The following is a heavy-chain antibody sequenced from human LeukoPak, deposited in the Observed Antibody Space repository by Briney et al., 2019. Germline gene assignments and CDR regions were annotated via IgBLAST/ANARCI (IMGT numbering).Heavy chain of an antibody. Sequence: PGRSLRLSCAASGFSFSSYALHWVRQAPGKGLEWVAVTSYDGSHKYYADSVKGRFTISRDNSKNTLYLQMNSLRAEDTAVYYCARVAQTFYYDSTGELDYWGQGTLVTVSS. CDR3: ARVAQTFYYDSTGELDY. J-gene: IGHJ4*02. CDR2: TSYDGSHK. V-gene: IGHV3-30*04. D-gene: IGHD3-22*01. CDR1: GFSFSSYA.